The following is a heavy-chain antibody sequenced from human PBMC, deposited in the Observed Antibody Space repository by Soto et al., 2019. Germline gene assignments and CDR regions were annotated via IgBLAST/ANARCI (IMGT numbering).Heavy chain of an antibody. Sequence: GGSLRLSCAASGFTFSGYAMSWVRQAPGKGLEWVPAISGSGGSTYYADSVKGRFTISRDNSKNTLYLQMNSLRAEDTAVYYCAKSILRSEDYWGQGTLVTVSS. V-gene: IGHV3-23*01. D-gene: IGHD2-15*01. J-gene: IGHJ4*02. CDR2: ISGSGGST. CDR1: GFTFSGYA. CDR3: AKSILRSEDY.